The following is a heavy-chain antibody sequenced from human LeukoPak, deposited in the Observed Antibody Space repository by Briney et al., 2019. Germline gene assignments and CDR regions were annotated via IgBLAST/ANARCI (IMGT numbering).Heavy chain of an antibody. Sequence: PSETLSLTCTVSGGSISSYYWSWIRQPPGKGLEWIGYIYYSGSTNYNPSLESRVTISVDTSKNQFSLKLSSVTAADTAVYYCARDRGYGDPYYFDYWGQGTLVTVSS. CDR1: GGSISSYY. V-gene: IGHV4-59*01. D-gene: IGHD4-17*01. CDR2: IYYSGST. CDR3: ARDRGYGDPYYFDY. J-gene: IGHJ4*02.